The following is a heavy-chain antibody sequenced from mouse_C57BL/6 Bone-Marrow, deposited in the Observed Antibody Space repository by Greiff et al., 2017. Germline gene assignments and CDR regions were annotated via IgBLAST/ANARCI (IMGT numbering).Heavy chain of an antibody. CDR1: GYTFPNYW. V-gene: IGHV1-64*01. CDR3: ARSYDYDDYTMDY. J-gene: IGHJ4*01. CDR2: MHPNGGSP. D-gene: IGHD2-4*01. Sequence: VQLQQPGAELVKPGASVKLSCKAFGYTFPNYWMHWVKQRPGQGLEWFGMMHPNGGSPDYNEKFKSEATLSVDKSSRTAYMELSSLTSEDSAVYYCARSYDYDDYTMDYWGQGTSVTVSS.